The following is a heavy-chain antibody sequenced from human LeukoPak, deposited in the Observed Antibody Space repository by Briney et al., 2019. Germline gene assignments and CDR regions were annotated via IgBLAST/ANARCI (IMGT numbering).Heavy chain of an antibody. CDR1: GFTFSSYA. CDR3: AKKVEVVPAAIPGQDY. CDR2: ISGSGGST. V-gene: IGHV3-23*01. Sequence: GGSLRLSCAASGFTFSSYAMSWVRQAPGKGLEWVSAISGSGGSTYYVDSVKGRFTISRDNSKNTLYLQMNSLRAEDTAVYYCAKKVEVVPAAIPGQDYWGQGTLVTVSS. D-gene: IGHD2-2*02. J-gene: IGHJ4*02.